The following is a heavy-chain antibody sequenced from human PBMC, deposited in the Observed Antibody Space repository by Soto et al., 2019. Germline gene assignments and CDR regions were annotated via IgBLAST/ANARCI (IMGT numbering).Heavy chain of an antibody. D-gene: IGHD2-2*01. CDR2: ISSSSSYI. V-gene: IGHV3-21*01. CDR1: RLTLSSYS. Sequence: NPGWSMELASAASRLTLSSYSMNWVRQAQGKGLEWVSSISSSSSYIYYADSVKGRFTISRDNAKNSLYMQMNSLRAEDTAVYYCARAGDIVVVPAAPPGFGNWFDPWGQGTLVTVSS. CDR3: ARAGDIVVVPAAPPGFGNWFDP. J-gene: IGHJ5*02.